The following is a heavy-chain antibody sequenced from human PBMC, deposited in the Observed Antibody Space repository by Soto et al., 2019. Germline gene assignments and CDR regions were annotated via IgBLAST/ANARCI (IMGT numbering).Heavy chain of an antibody. J-gene: IGHJ5*02. CDR2: IYYSGST. CDR3: ARDIRPHGGKQLHWFDP. V-gene: IGHV4-30-4*01. CDR1: GGSISSGDYY. D-gene: IGHD6-13*01. Sequence: PSETLSLTCTVSGGSISSGDYYWSWIRQPPGKGLEWIGYIYYSGSTYYNPSLKSRVTISVDTSKNQFSLKLSSVTAADTAVYYCARDIRPHGGKQLHWFDPWGQGTLVTVS.